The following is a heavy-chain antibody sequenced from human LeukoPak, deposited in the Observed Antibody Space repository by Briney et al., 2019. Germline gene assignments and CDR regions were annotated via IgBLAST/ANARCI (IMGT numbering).Heavy chain of an antibody. J-gene: IGHJ5*02. CDR3: ATAPNWNYRNWFDP. V-gene: IGHV1-69-2*01. CDR2: LNLESGKT. Sequence: ASVKLSCKVSGYTFTDYYMHWVRQAPGKGLAWMGLLNLESGKTLYTEKFQGRVTITADTSTDTAYMELSSLTSEDTAVYYCATAPNWNYRNWFDPWGQGTLVTVSS. D-gene: IGHD1-7*01. CDR1: GYTFTDYY.